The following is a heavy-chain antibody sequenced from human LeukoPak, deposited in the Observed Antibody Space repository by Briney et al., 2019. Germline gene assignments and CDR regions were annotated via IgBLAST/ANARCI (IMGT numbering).Heavy chain of an antibody. Sequence: ASVKVSCKASGYTFTSYGISWVRQAPGQGLVWMGWISAYNGNTNYAQKLQGRVTMTTDTSTSTAYMELRSLRSDDTAVYYCARGGDSSSWYNWFDPWGQGTLVTVSS. J-gene: IGHJ5*02. CDR1: GYTFTSYG. CDR3: ARGGDSSSWYNWFDP. CDR2: ISAYNGNT. D-gene: IGHD6-13*01. V-gene: IGHV1-18*01.